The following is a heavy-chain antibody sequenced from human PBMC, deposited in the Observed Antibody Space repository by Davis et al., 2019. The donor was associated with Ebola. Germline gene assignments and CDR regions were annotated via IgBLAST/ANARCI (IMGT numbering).Heavy chain of an antibody. J-gene: IGHJ4*02. Sequence: SVKVSCKASGYTFTSYGISWVRQAPGQGLEWMGGIIPIFGTANYAQKFQGRVTITADESTSTAYMELSSLRSEDTAVYYCARAMTTVTPVDFYFDYWGQGTLVTVSS. CDR3: ARAMTTVTPVDFYFDY. V-gene: IGHV1-69*13. CDR1: GYTFTSYG. CDR2: IIPIFGTA. D-gene: IGHD4-11*01.